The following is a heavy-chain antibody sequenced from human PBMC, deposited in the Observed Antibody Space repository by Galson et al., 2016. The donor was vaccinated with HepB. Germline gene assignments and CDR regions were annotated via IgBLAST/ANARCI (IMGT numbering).Heavy chain of an antibody. J-gene: IGHJ6*02. CDR3: ARDQGATVTKYFFFFLDV. V-gene: IGHV3-30*03. Sequence: EWLAVISYDGTKRHYAESVKGRFTVSRDNSKNVLFLEMNSLRPDDTSVYYCARDQGATVTKYFFFFLDVWGPGTSVTVS. CDR2: ISYDGTKR. D-gene: IGHD4-17*01.